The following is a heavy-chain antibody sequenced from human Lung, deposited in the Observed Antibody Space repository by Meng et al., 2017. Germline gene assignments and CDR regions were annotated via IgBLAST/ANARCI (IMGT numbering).Heavy chain of an antibody. J-gene: IGHJ4*02. Sequence: QVRLHQWGAGLLKPSETLSLTCVVSGGSFSDYYWSWIRQPPGKGLEWIGEINHSGSINYNPSLESRATISVDTSQNNLSLKLSSVTAADSAVYYCARGPTTMAHDFDYWGQGTLVTVSS. CDR1: GGSFSDYY. CDR3: ARGPTTMAHDFDY. V-gene: IGHV4-34*01. CDR2: INHSGSI. D-gene: IGHD4-11*01.